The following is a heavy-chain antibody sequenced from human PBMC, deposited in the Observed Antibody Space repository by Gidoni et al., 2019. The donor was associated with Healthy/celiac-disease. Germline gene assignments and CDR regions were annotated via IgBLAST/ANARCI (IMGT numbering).Heavy chain of an antibody. CDR2: IIPIFGTA. CDR1: GGTFSSYA. D-gene: IGHD5-12*01. V-gene: IGHV1-69*01. Sequence: QVQLVQSGAEVKQPGSSVNVSCQASGGTFSSYAISWVRQAPGQGLEWMGGIIPIFGTANYAQKFQGRVTITADESTSTAYMELSSLRSEDTAVYYCARDREYSGYDLGFDYWGQGTLVTVSS. CDR3: ARDREYSGYDLGFDY. J-gene: IGHJ4*02.